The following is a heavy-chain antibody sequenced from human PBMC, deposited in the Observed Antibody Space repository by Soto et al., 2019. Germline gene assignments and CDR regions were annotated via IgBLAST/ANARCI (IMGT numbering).Heavy chain of an antibody. V-gene: IGHV1-46*01. CDR1: GYIFIHYC. J-gene: IGHJ4*02. Sequence: QVQLVQSGAEVKKPGASVKVSCKASGYIFIHYCIHWVRQAPGQGLEWMAIINPNGGSTNYAQKFQGRVTVTSDTSTSTVSMELNSLGSDDTAVYFCARSLLQGEFWGQGTLVTVSS. CDR3: ARSLLQGEF. D-gene: IGHD3-16*01. CDR2: INPNGGST.